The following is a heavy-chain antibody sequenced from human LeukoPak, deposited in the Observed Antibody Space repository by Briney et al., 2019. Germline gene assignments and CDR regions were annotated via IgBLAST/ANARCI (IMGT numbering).Heavy chain of an antibody. CDR1: GFTFSSYW. Sequence: GGSLRLSCASSGFTFSSYWMSWVPHAPGKGLEWGANIKQDGSEKYYVDSVKGRFTISRDNAKNSLYLQMNSLRAENTAVYYCARDSGSYHFDYWGQGTLVTVSS. D-gene: IGHD1-26*01. CDR2: IKQDGSEK. CDR3: ARDSGSYHFDY. V-gene: IGHV3-7*01. J-gene: IGHJ4*02.